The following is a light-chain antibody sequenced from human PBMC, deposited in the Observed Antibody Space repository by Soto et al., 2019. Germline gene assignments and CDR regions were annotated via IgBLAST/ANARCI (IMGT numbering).Light chain of an antibody. CDR2: DVS. Sequence: QSALTQPASVSGSPGQSITISCTGTSSDVGAYNYVSRYQHHPGKAPKLIIYDVSDRPSGVSYRFSASKSGNTASLTISGLQAEDEADYYCSSYTSSNTEVFGTGTKVTVL. CDR1: SSDVGAYNY. CDR3: SSYTSSNTEV. V-gene: IGLV2-14*03. J-gene: IGLJ1*01.